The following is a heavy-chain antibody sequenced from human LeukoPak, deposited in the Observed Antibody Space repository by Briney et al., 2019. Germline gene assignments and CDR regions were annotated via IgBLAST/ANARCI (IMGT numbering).Heavy chain of an antibody. CDR1: GGSFSSYY. Sequence: PSETLSLTCTVSGGSFSSYYWSWIRQPPGKGLEWIGYIYDSGSTNYNPSLKSRVTISVDTSKNQFSLKLSSVTAADTAVYYCARGGSGYDSFYYYGMDVWGQGTTVTVSS. J-gene: IGHJ6*02. V-gene: IGHV4-59*01. CDR3: ARGGSGYDSFYYYGMDV. D-gene: IGHD5-12*01. CDR2: IYDSGST.